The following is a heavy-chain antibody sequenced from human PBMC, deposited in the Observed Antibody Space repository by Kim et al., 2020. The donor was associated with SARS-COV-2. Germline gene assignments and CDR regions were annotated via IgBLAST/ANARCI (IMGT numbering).Heavy chain of an antibody. CDR2: ISSSGGST. Sequence: GGSLRLSCAASGFTFSSYDMSWVRQAPGKGLEWVSAISSSGGSTYYADSVKGRFTISRDNSKNTLYLQMNSLRAEDTAVYYCATGGKAYFDYWGQGTLVTVSS. CDR3: ATGGKAYFDY. CDR1: GFTFSSYD. D-gene: IGHD2-15*01. V-gene: IGHV3-23*01. J-gene: IGHJ4*02.